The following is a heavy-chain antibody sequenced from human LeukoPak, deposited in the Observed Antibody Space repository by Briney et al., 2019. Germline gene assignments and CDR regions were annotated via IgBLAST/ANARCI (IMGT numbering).Heavy chain of an antibody. D-gene: IGHD3-16*01. CDR3: AKGGGGRLIYYYYMDV. CDR1: GFTFTNYW. J-gene: IGHJ6*03. Sequence: GGSLRLSCAVSGFTFTNYWMSWARQSPGKGLEWVANIYLDGSRAYYVDSVKGRFTISRDNAKNSLYLQMNSLRAEDMALYYCAKGGGGRLIYYYYMDVWGKGTTVTVSS. CDR2: IYLDGSRA. V-gene: IGHV3-7*03.